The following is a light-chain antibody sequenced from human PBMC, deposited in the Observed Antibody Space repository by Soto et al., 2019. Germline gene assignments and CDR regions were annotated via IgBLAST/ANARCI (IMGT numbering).Light chain of an antibody. V-gene: IGLV1-40*01. CDR2: GND. CDR1: SSNIGAGYD. CDR3: QSYDSSLSALV. J-gene: IGLJ3*02. Sequence: QLVLTQPPSVSGAPGQRVTISCTGSSSNIGAGYDVHWYQQLPGTAPKLLISGNDNRPSGVPDRFSGSKSGTSASLAITGLQAEDEADYYCQSYDSSLSALVFGGGTKLTVL.